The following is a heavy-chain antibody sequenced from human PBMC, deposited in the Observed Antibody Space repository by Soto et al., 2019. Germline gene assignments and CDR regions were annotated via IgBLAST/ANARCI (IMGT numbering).Heavy chain of an antibody. D-gene: IGHD2-2*01. CDR3: AKFYCISTMCQAPAAKSTGGFEI. J-gene: IGHJ3*02. V-gene: IGHV3-23*01. Sequence: EPQLLESGGGLGHPGGSLRLSCAASGFTFSSYGMSWVRQAPGKGLEWVAAISGSGVSTYYADSVRGRSTISRDNSKTAVVLQMNSLRAEDTAVYYCAKFYCISTMCQAPAAKSTGGFEIWGQGTLVTVSS. CDR2: ISGSGVST. CDR1: GFTFSSYG.